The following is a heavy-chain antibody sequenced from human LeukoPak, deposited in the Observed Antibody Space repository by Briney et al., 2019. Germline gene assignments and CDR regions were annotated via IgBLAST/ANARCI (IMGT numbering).Heavy chain of an antibody. Sequence: PGGSLRLSCAASGFTFSSYWMNWVRQAPGKGLEWISYINVSSTTVYYADSVKGRFTISRDDAKNSLYLQLNSLRVEDTAIYYCARQYSSTRKGYWGQGTLVTVSS. CDR2: INVSSTTV. V-gene: IGHV3-48*04. D-gene: IGHD2-2*01. CDR1: GFTFSSYW. CDR3: ARQYSSTRKGY. J-gene: IGHJ4*02.